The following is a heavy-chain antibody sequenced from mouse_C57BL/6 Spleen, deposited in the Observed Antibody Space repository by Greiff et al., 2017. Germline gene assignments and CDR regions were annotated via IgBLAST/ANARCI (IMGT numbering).Heavy chain of an antibody. CDR2: IYPRSGNT. CDR3: ARGDGYYFDY. J-gene: IGHJ2*01. CDR1: GYTFTSYG. V-gene: IGHV1-81*01. D-gene: IGHD3-3*01. Sequence: QVQLQQSGAELARPGASVKLSCKASGYTFTSYGISWVKQRTGQGLEWIGDIYPRSGNTYYNEKFKGKATLTADKSSSTAYMELRSLTSEDSAVYFCARGDGYYFDYWGQGTTLTVSS.